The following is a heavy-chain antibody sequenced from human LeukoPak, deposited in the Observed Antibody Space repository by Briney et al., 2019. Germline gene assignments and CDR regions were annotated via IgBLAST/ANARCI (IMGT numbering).Heavy chain of an antibody. CDR2: IYTSGST. D-gene: IGHD6-13*01. V-gene: IGHV4-4*07. CDR3: ARDTSSWYPDAFDI. J-gene: IGHJ3*02. Sequence: SETLSLTCTVSGGSISRYYWSGIPQSAGKGLEGIGRIYTSGSTNYNPSLKSRVTMSVDTSKNQFSLKLSSVTAADTAVYYCARDTSSWYPDAFDIWGQGTMVTVSS. CDR1: GGSISRYY.